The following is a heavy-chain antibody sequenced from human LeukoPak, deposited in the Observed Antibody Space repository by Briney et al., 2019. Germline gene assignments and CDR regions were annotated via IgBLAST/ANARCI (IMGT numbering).Heavy chain of an antibody. J-gene: IGHJ4*02. CDR1: GGPISSSSYY. V-gene: IGHV4-39*01. D-gene: IGHD4-17*01. Sequence: SETLSLTCTVSGGPISSSSYYWGWIRQPPGKGLEWIGSIYYSGSTYYNPSLKSRVTISVDTSKNQFSLKLSSVTAADTAVYYCARYGDYGINFDYWGQGTLVTVSS. CDR3: ARYGDYGINFDY. CDR2: IYYSGST.